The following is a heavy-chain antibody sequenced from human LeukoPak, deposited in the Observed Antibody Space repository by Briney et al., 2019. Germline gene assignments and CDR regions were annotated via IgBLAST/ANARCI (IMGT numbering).Heavy chain of an antibody. CDR2: IKQDGTEK. CDR3: ARGSATAD. Sequence: GGCLRLSCVASGFTFSSFWMSWVRQAPGKGLEWVANIKQDGTEKYYVDSVKGRFTISRDNAKNSLYLQMNSLSAEDTAVYYCARGSATADWGQGTLVTVSS. J-gene: IGHJ4*02. CDR1: GFTFSSFW. V-gene: IGHV3-7*04.